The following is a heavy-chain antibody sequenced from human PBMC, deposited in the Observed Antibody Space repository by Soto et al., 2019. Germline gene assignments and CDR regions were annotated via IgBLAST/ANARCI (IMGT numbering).Heavy chain of an antibody. J-gene: IGHJ4*02. V-gene: IGHV3-23*01. CDR2: ISGSGGST. Sequence: EVQLLESGGGLVQPGGSLRLSCAAAGFTFSSYAMSWVRQAPGKGLEWVSAISGSGGSTYYADSVKGRFTISRDNSKNTLYLQMNSLRAEDTAVYYCSKSRLVVVSEFDYWGQGTLVTVSS. CDR3: SKSRLVVVSEFDY. D-gene: IGHD3-22*01. CDR1: GFTFSSYA.